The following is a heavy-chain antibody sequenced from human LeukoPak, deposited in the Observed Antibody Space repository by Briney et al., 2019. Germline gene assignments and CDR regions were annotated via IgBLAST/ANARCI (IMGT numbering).Heavy chain of an antibody. Sequence: PSETLSLTCTVSGGSISSYYWSWIRQPPGKGLEWIGYIYYSGSTNYNPSLKSRVTISVDTSKNQFSLKLKSVTAADTAVYYCARDPSVNFFDYWGQGIRVTVSS. J-gene: IGHJ4*02. CDR2: IYYSGST. D-gene: IGHD4-17*01. V-gene: IGHV4-59*12. CDR1: GGSISSYY. CDR3: ARDPSVNFFDY.